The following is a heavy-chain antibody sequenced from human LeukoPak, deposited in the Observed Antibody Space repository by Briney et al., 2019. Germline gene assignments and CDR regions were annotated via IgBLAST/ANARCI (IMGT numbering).Heavy chain of an antibody. CDR1: GFTFSSYA. CDR3: ARGVGEYCSGGSCPTVNYFDY. CDR2: ISSNGCST. Sequence: GGSLRLSCAASGFTFSSYAMHWVRQAPGKGLEYVSAISSNGCSTYYANSVKGRFTISRDNSKNTLYLQMGSLRAEDMAVYYCARGVGEYCSGGSCPTVNYFDYWGQGTLVTVSS. D-gene: IGHD2-15*01. V-gene: IGHV3-64*01. J-gene: IGHJ4*02.